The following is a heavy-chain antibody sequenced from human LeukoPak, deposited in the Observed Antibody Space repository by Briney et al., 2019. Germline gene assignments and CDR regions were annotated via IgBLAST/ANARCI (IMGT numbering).Heavy chain of an antibody. J-gene: IGHJ3*02. CDR1: GFTVSSNY. Sequence: GGPLRLSCAASGFTVSSNYMSGVRQAPGKGLEWVSVIYSGGSTYYADSVKGRFTISRDNSKNTLYLQMNSLRAEDTAVYYCARVVFDAFDIWGQGTMVTVSS. CDR2: IYSGGST. CDR3: ARVVFDAFDI. V-gene: IGHV3-53*01.